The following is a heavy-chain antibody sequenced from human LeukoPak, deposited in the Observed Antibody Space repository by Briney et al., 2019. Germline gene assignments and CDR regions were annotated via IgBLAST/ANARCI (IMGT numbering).Heavy chain of an antibody. D-gene: IGHD3-3*01. Sequence: PSETLSLTCAVYGGPFSGYYWSWIRQPPGKGLEWIGEINHSGSTNYNPSLKSRVTISVDTSKNQFSLKLSSVTAADTAVYYCARLGDDYDFWSGYSYYFDYWGQGILVTVSS. V-gene: IGHV4-34*01. CDR1: GGPFSGYY. J-gene: IGHJ4*02. CDR2: INHSGST. CDR3: ARLGDDYDFWSGYSYYFDY.